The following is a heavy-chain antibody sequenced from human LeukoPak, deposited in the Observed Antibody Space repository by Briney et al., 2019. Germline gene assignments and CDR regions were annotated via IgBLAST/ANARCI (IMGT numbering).Heavy chain of an antibody. CDR2: IYHSGST. V-gene: IGHV4-38-2*02. CDR1: GYSISSGYY. CDR3: ARADLVVVPAASSNWFDP. Sequence: PSETLSLTCTVSGYSISSGYYWGWIRQPPGKGLEWIGSIYHSGSTYYNPSLKSRVTISLDTSKNQFSLKLSSVTAADTDVYYCARADLVVVPAASSNWFDPWGQGTLVTVSS. D-gene: IGHD2-2*01. J-gene: IGHJ5*02.